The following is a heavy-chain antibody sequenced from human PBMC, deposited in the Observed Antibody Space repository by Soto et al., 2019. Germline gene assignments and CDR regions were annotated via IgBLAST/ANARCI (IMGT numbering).Heavy chain of an antibody. CDR1: GGTFSSYT. CDR2: IFPILGIA. D-gene: IGHD7-27*01. J-gene: IGHJ4*02. V-gene: IGHV1-69*02. Sequence: QVQLVQSGAEVKKPGSSVKVSCKASGGTFSSYTISWVRQAPGQGLEWMGRIFPILGIANYAQKFQGRVTITADKSTSTAYMELSSLRSEDTAVYYCASLGLGTYWGQGTLVTVSS. CDR3: ASLGLGTY.